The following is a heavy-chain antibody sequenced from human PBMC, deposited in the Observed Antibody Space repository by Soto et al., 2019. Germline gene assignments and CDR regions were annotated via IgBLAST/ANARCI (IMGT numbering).Heavy chain of an antibody. V-gene: IGHV2-70*11. J-gene: IGHJ5*02. Sequence: SGPTLGNPTQTLTLTCTFSWFSLSTSGMCVSWIRQPPGKALEWLARIDWDDDKYYSTSLKTRLTISKDTSKNQVVLTMTKMDPVETATYYCARKVAGTRNNWFAPWGQGTLVTVSS. D-gene: IGHD6-19*01. CDR1: WFSLSTSGMC. CDR2: IDWDDDK. CDR3: ARKVAGTRNNWFAP.